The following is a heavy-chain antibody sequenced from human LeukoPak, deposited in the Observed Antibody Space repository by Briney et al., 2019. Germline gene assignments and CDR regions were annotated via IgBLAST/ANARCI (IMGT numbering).Heavy chain of an antibody. CDR3: ARGVVVTAILGY. D-gene: IGHD2-21*02. J-gene: IGHJ4*02. Sequence: ASVKVSCKASGYTFTSYAMHWVRQAPGQRLEWMGWINAGNGNTKYSQKFQGRVTITRDTSASTAYMELSSLRPEDTAVYYCARGVVVTAILGYWGQGTLVTVSS. CDR2: INAGNGNT. CDR1: GYTFTSYA. V-gene: IGHV1-3*01.